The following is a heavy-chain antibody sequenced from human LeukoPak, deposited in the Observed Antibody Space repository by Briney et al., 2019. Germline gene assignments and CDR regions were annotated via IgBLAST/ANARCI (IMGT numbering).Heavy chain of an antibody. CDR2: IIPIFGTA. D-gene: IGHD3-3*01. V-gene: IGHV1-69*13. CDR3: ATLSTPGLAKSITTFGVVFDY. J-gene: IGHJ4*02. CDR1: GGTFSSYA. Sequence: ASVKVSCKASGGTFSSYAISWVRQAPGQGLEWMGGIIPIFGTANYAQKFQGRVTITADESTSTAYMELSSLRSEDTAVYYCATLSTPGLAKSITTFGVVFDYWGQGTLVTVSS.